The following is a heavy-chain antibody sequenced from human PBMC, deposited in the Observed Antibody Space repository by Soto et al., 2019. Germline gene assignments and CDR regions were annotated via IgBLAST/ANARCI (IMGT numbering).Heavy chain of an antibody. CDR2: ISSRSLTI. CDR3: ASDLYGDYAKDS. CDR1: GFTFNNHN. J-gene: IGHJ4*02. Sequence: EVQLVESGGGLVQPGGSLRLSCAASGFTFNNHNMNWVRQAPGKGLEWVSFISSRSLTIYYADSVKGRFTISRDNNKNSLYLQMNSLRAEDTPVYYCASDLYGDYAKDSWGQGTLVTVSS. V-gene: IGHV3-48*01. D-gene: IGHD4-17*01.